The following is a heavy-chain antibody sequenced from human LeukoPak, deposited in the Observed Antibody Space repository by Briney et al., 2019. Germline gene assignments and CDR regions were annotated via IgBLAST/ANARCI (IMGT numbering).Heavy chain of an antibody. CDR1: GFTFNTYA. J-gene: IGHJ4*02. CDR2: ISSSSSTI. CDR3: VSGEDSGRPQAIDY. V-gene: IGHV3-48*02. Sequence: PGGSLRLSCVASGFTFNTYAMNWVRQAPGKGLEWVTYISSSSSTIYYADSVRGRFAISRDNAKKSLYQQMNSLRDEDTAVYYCVSGEDSGRPQAIDYWGQGTLVTVSS. D-gene: IGHD3-10*01.